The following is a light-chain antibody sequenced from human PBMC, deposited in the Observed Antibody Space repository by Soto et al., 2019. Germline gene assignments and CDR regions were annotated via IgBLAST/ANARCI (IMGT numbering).Light chain of an antibody. V-gene: IGKV3-20*01. CDR1: QSVSSSY. Sequence: EIVLTQSPGTLSLSPGERATLSCRASQSVSSSYLTWYQQRPGQAPRLLIHQASSRATGIPDRFSGSGSGTDFTLTISRLEPEDFAVYYCQQYGGSPPVTFGGGTKVEIK. J-gene: IGKJ4*01. CDR2: QAS. CDR3: QQYGGSPPVT.